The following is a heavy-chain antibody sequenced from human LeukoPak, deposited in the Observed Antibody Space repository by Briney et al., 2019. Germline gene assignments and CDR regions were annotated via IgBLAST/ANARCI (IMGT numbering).Heavy chain of an antibody. CDR1: GGSISSYY. CDR2: IKSKTDGGTP. J-gene: IGHJ4*02. D-gene: IGHD6-13*01. Sequence: ETLSLTCTVSGGSISSYYWSWVRQAPGKGLEWVGRIKSKTDGGTPDYAAPVKGRFTISRDDSKNTLYLQMNSLKTEDTAVYYCTGVSRSSWYDYWGQGTLVTVSS. CDR3: TGVSRSSWYDY. V-gene: IGHV3-15*01.